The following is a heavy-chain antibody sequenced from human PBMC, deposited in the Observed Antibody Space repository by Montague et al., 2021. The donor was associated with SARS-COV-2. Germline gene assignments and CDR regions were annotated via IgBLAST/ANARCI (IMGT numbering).Heavy chain of an antibody. J-gene: IGHJ5*02. V-gene: IGHV4-59*01. Sequence: SETLSLTCTVSNGSINNYYWSWVRQPPGKRLEWIGYIYYRGSTNYNPPLESRVTMSIDTSKNQFSLKLRSVTAADTAVYFCAREGLHNWFGPWGQGTLVIVSS. CDR3: AREGLHNWFGP. CDR1: NGSINNYY. CDR2: IYYRGST.